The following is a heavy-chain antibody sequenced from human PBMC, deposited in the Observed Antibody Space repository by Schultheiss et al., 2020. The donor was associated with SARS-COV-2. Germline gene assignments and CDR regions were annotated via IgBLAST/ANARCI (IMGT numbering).Heavy chain of an antibody. CDR2: IYHSGTT. J-gene: IGHJ6*02. D-gene: IGHD3-16*01. V-gene: IGHV4-4*02. CDR3: ARDGALGGMDV. CDR1: GGSTSSSNW. Sequence: SETLSLTYTVSGGSTSSSNWWTWVRQPPGKGLEWIGEIYHSGTTNYSPSLKSRVTISVDKSKNQFSLNLSSVTAADTAVYYCARDGALGGMDVWGQGTTVTVSS.